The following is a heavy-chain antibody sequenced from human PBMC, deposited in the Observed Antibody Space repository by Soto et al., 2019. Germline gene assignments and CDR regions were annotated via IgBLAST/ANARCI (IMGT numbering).Heavy chain of an antibody. Sequence: GGSLRLSCAASGFTFSSYWMSWVRQAPGKGLEWVANIKQDGSEKYYVDSVKGRFTISRDNAKNSLYLQMNSLRAEDTAVYYCASPPEVAATDYWYFDLWGRGTLVTVSS. CDR2: IKQDGSEK. J-gene: IGHJ2*01. CDR3: ASPPEVAATDYWYFDL. V-gene: IGHV3-7*01. D-gene: IGHD2-15*01. CDR1: GFTFSSYW.